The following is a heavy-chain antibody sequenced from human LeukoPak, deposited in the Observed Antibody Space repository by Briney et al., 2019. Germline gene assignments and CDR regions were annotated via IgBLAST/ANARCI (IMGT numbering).Heavy chain of an antibody. CDR1: GGSLSSYY. J-gene: IGHJ5*02. CDR2: IYTSGST. CDR3: ARDDCSSTTCPGRWFDP. Sequence: PSETLSLTCTVSGGSLSSYYWSWIRQPAGKGLEWIVRIYTSGSTNYNPSLKSRVTISLDKSKTQFSLKLSSVTAADTAMYYCARDDCSSTTCPGRWFDPWGQGTLVTVSS. V-gene: IGHV4-4*07. D-gene: IGHD2-2*01.